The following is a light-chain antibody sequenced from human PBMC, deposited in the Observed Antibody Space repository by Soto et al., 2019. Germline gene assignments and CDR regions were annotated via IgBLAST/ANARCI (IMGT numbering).Light chain of an antibody. CDR2: DVS. CDR1: SSDVGGYNY. CDR3: QSYDSSLSGFYV. Sequence: QPALTQPASVSGSPGQSITISCTGTSSDVGGYNYVSWHQQHPGKAPKLMIYDVSNRPSGVSNRFSGSKSGNTASLTISGLQAEDEADYYCQSYDSSLSGFYVFGTGTKVTVL. V-gene: IGLV2-14*01. J-gene: IGLJ1*01.